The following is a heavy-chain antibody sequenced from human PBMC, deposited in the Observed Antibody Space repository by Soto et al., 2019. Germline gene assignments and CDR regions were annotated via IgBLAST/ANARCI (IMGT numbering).Heavy chain of an antibody. J-gene: IGHJ3*02. CDR2: IYYSGST. CDR1: GGSISSYY. Sequence: QVQLQESGPGLVKPSETLSLTCTVSGGSISSYYWSWIRQPPGKGLEWIGYIYYSGSTNYNPSLKSRVTISVDTSKNHFSLKLSSVTSADTAVYYCARDGYYDSSGDDAFDIWGQGTMVTVSS. V-gene: IGHV4-59*12. D-gene: IGHD3-22*01. CDR3: ARDGYYDSSGDDAFDI.